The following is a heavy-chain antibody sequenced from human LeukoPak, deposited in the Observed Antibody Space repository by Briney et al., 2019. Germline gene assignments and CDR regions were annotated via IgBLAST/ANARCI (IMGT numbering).Heavy chain of an antibody. D-gene: IGHD1-1*01. CDR1: GFTFSSYA. J-gene: IGHJ6*02. V-gene: IGHV3-23*01. CDR3: GRDMVLGLTGIMRYYGLDV. Sequence: PGGSLRLSCAASGFTFSSYAMSWVRQAPGKGLEWVSGISTSADSTYYADSVKGRFTISRDNSKNTLYLQMNSLRAEDTAVYYCGRDMVLGLTGIMRYYGLDVWGQGATVTVSS. CDR2: ISTSADST.